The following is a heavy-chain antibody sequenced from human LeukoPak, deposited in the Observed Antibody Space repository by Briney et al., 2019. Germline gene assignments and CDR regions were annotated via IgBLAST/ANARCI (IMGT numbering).Heavy chain of an antibody. Sequence: GGSLRLSCAASGLTFSSYWMSWVRQAPGKGLEWVANIKQDGSEKYYVDSVKGRFTISRDNAKNSLYLQMNSLRAEDTAVYYCAREGPIPTWGQGTLVTVSS. J-gene: IGHJ5*02. V-gene: IGHV3-7*01. D-gene: IGHD2-21*01. CDR3: AREGPIPT. CDR2: IKQDGSEK. CDR1: GLTFSSYW.